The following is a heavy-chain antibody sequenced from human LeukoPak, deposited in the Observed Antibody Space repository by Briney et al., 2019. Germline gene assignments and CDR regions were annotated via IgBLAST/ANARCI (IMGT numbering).Heavy chain of an antibody. CDR2: IYYSGIT. D-gene: IGHD2-2*02. Sequence: PSETLSLTCTVSGVSISSCSYYCGWLRQPPGKGLVWFGSIYYSGITYYDPSLKSRVPISGDTSKTQFSLKLCSVTAADTAVYYWARQILVVPAAIGDAFDIWGQLTMVTVAS. CDR1: GVSISSCSYY. J-gene: IGHJ3*02. V-gene: IGHV4-39*01. CDR3: ARQILVVPAAIGDAFDI.